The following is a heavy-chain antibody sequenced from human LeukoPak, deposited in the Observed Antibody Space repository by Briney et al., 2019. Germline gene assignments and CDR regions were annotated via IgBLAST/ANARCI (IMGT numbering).Heavy chain of an antibody. D-gene: IGHD2-2*01. CDR3: AREGLCSSTSCYDPFDY. Sequence: PGGSLRLSCAASGFTFSSYSMNWVRQAPGKGLEWVSYISSSSSTIYYADSVKCRFTISRDNAKNSLYLQMNSLRAEDTAVYYCAREGLCSSTSCYDPFDYWGQGTLVTVSS. CDR2: ISSSSSTI. CDR1: GFTFSSYS. J-gene: IGHJ4*02. V-gene: IGHV3-48*04.